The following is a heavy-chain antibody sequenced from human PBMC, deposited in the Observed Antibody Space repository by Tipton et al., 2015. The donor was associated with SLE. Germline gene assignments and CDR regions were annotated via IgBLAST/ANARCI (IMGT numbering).Heavy chain of an antibody. CDR3: ARDPGGFFDL. CDR1: GFSVRNNY. CDR2: LYNAGNT. V-gene: IGHV3-53*05. Sequence: GSLRLSCADSGFSVRNNYMSWIRQAPGKGLEWVSVLYNAGNTDYADSVKSRFTISRGNSRNILSLQMNSLRPDDTAVYYCARDPGGFFDLWGRGTLVTVSS. J-gene: IGHJ2*01. D-gene: IGHD3-10*01.